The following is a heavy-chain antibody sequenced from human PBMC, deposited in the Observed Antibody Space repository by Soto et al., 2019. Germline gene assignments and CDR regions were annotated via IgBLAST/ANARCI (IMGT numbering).Heavy chain of an antibody. J-gene: IGHJ5*02. CDR3: AKEDYDFWSGYSVRWFDP. CDR2: ISGSGGST. V-gene: IGHV3-23*01. Sequence: GGSLRLSCAASGFTFSSYAMSWVRQAPGKGLEWVSAISGSGGSTYYADSVKGRFTISRDNSKNTLYLQMNSLRAEDTAVYYCAKEDYDFWSGYSVRWFDPWGQGTLVTVSS. CDR1: GFTFSSYA. D-gene: IGHD3-3*01.